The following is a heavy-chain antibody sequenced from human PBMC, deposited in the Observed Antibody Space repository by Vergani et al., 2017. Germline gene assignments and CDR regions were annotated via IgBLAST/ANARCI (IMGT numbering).Heavy chain of an antibody. V-gene: IGHV5-51*01. Sequence: EVELVQSGPEMRKPGESLKISCKGSEYSFGNYWIGWVRQMPGKGLEWIGIIYPADSDTSYSPSFQGQVTISADKSISTAFLQWDSLKASDTALYYCARHTTYTDSWGQGTLVTFSS. CDR2: IYPADSDT. J-gene: IGHJ4*02. CDR1: EYSFGNYW. D-gene: IGHD1-1*01. CDR3: ARHTTYTDS.